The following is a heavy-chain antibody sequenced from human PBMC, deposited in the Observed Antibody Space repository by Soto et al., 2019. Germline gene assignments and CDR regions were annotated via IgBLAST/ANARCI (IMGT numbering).Heavy chain of an antibody. V-gene: IGHV3-23*01. Sequence: PVGSPGISCAASGFTFSIYAMTWVRQAPGKGLEWVSAISGSGGSTYYADSVKGRFTISRDNSKNTLYLQMNSLRAEDTAVYYCAKIPVPGPDRSIVGATTCDYWGQGTLVTVSS. CDR2: ISGSGGST. CDR1: GFTFSIYA. CDR3: AKIPVPGPDRSIVGATTCDY. J-gene: IGHJ4*02. D-gene: IGHD1-26*01.